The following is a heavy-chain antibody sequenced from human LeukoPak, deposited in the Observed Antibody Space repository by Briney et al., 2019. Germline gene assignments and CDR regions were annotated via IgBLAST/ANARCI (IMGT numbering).Heavy chain of an antibody. D-gene: IGHD6-19*01. J-gene: IGHJ5*02. Sequence: GASVKVSCKASGYTFTGYYMHWMRQAPGQGLEWMGWINPNSGGTNYAQKFQGRVTMTRDTSISTAYMELSRLRSDDTAVYYCARVGSGWYRGEGFDPWGQGTLVTVSS. CDR3: ARVGSGWYRGEGFDP. V-gene: IGHV1-2*02. CDR1: GYTFTGYY. CDR2: INPNSGGT.